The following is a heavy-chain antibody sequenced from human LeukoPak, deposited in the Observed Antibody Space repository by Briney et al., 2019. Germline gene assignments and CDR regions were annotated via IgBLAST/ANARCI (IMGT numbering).Heavy chain of an antibody. V-gene: IGHV1-2*02. Sequence: ASVKVSCKAPGYTFTGYYLNWVRQPPGQGLEWMGWINPNSGGTNYAQKFQGRVTMTRDTSISTAYMELSRLRSDDTAVYYCARDRISYYDILTGYSPPSDYWGQGTLVTASS. J-gene: IGHJ4*02. D-gene: IGHD3-9*01. CDR3: ARDRISYYDILTGYSPPSDY. CDR2: INPNSGGT. CDR1: GYTFTGYY.